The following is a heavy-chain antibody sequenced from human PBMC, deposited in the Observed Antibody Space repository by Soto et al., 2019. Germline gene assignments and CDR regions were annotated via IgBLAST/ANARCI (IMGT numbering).Heavy chain of an antibody. CDR3: AIWGKYYVFWRVYSGVDVFDI. D-gene: IGHD3-3*01. V-gene: IGHV3-30*03. J-gene: IGHJ3*02. Sequence: GGSLRLSCAASGFTFSSYGMHWVRQAPGKGLEWVAVISYDGSNKYYADSVKGRFTISRDNSKNTLYLQMNSLRAEDTAVYYCAIWGKYYVFWRVYSGVDVFDIGGQGKMVT. CDR2: ISYDGSNK. CDR1: GFTFSSYG.